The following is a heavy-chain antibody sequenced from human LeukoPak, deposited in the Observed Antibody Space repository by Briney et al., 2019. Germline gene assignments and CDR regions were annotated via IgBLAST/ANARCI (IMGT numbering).Heavy chain of an antibody. CDR2: IIPIFGTA. V-gene: IGHV1-69*05. D-gene: IGHD6-19*01. J-gene: IGHJ4*02. CDR1: GFTFSSYA. CDR3: ARGYSSGWYDY. Sequence: PGGSLRLSCAASGFTFSSYAISWVRQAPGQGLEWMGRIIPIFGTANYAQKFQGRVTITTDESTSTAYMELSSLRSEDTAVYYCARGYSSGWYDYWGQGTLVTVSS.